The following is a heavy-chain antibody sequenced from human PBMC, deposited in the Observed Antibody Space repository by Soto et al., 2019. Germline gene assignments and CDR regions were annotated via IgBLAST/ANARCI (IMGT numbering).Heavy chain of an antibody. CDR2: IYYSGST. CDR3: ARGSSVGYYYYGMDV. J-gene: IGHJ6*02. CDR1: GGSISSGGYY. D-gene: IGHD6-25*01. V-gene: IGHV4-31*03. Sequence: QVQLQESGPGLVKPSQTLSLTCTVSGGSISSGGYYWSWIRQHPGKGLEWIGYIYYSGSTYYNPSLKSRVTISVDTSKNQFSLKLSSVTAADTAGYYCARGSSVGYYYYGMDVWGQGTTVTVSS.